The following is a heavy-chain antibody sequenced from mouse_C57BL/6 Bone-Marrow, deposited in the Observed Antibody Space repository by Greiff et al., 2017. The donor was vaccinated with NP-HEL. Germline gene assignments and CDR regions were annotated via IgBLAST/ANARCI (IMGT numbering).Heavy chain of an antibody. Sequence: VQLQQSGPVLVKPGASVKMSCKASGYTFTDYYMNWVKQSHGKSLEWIGVINPYNGGTSYNQKFKGKATLTVDKSSSTAYMELNSLTSEDCAVYYCARSRSSDSSGYLAWFAYWGQGTLVTVSA. CDR2: INPYNGGT. V-gene: IGHV1-19*01. CDR1: GYTFTDYY. D-gene: IGHD3-2*02. J-gene: IGHJ3*01. CDR3: ARSRSSDSSGYLAWFAY.